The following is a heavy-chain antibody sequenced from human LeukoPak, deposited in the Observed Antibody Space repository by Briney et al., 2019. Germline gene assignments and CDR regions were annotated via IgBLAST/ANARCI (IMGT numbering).Heavy chain of an antibody. CDR1: GYIFSNYW. V-gene: IGHV5-51*01. Sequence: GESLKISCQASGYIFSNYWIGWVRQMPGKGLEWMGIIYPGDSDTRYSPSFQGQVTISADESISTAYLQWSSLKASDTAMYYCARRQWEVLGIDYWGQGTLVTVSS. J-gene: IGHJ4*02. D-gene: IGHD1-26*01. CDR3: ARRQWEVLGIDY. CDR2: IYPGDSDT.